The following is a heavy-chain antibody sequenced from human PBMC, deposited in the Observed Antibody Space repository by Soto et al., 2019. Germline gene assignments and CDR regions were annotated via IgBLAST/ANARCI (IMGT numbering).Heavy chain of an antibody. V-gene: IGHV4-39*01. CDR3: AWPLYYHRIAY. D-gene: IGHD2-8*01. CDR1: GGSISSSSYY. J-gene: IGHJ4*02. Sequence: SETLYLTCTVSGGSISSSSYYWGWVRQPPGRGLEWIGSVSYSVSTSYNPSLRSRVTIFVDTSKNQFSLRLSSVTAADTAVYYCAWPLYYHRIAYWGQGTLVTVSS. CDR2: VSYSVST.